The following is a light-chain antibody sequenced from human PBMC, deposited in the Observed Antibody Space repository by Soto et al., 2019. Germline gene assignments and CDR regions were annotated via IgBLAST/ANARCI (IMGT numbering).Light chain of an antibody. Sequence: SWAQSALGSSVKLTCTLSSGHSSYIIAWHQQQPGKAPRYLMKLEGSGSYNKGSGVPDRFSGSSSGADRYLTISNLQSEDEADYYCETWDSNSVVFGGGTKLTVL. V-gene: IGLV4-60*03. CDR1: SGHSSYI. CDR3: ETWDSNSVV. CDR2: LEGSGSY. J-gene: IGLJ2*01.